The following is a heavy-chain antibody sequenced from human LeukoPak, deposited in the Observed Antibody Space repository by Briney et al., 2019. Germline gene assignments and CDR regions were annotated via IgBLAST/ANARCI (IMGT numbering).Heavy chain of an antibody. CDR3: VKDIWNGNNRYFDY. D-gene: IGHD3-3*01. V-gene: IGHV3-33*06. J-gene: IGHJ4*02. CDR1: GFTFATYG. CDR2: IWNDGSKQ. Sequence: GSSLRLSCAASGFTFATYGMHWVRQGPGKGLEWVAIIWNDGSKQDYADSVKGRFTISRDSFKNTVSLQMSSLGAEDTAIYYCVKDIWNGNNRYFDYWGQGTLVTVSS.